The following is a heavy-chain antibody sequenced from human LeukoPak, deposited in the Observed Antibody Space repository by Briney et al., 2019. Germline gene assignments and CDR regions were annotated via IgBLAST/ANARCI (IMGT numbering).Heavy chain of an antibody. V-gene: IGHV3-30-3*01. CDR3: ARKYPDHWFDP. D-gene: IGHD6-6*01. CDR1: GFTFSSYA. CDR2: ISYDGSNK. J-gene: IGHJ5*02. Sequence: GGSLRLSCAASGFTFSSYAMHWVRQAPGKGLEWVAVISYDGSNKYYADSVKGRFTISRDNSKNTLYLQMNSLRAADTAVYYCARKYPDHWFDPWGQGTLVTVSS.